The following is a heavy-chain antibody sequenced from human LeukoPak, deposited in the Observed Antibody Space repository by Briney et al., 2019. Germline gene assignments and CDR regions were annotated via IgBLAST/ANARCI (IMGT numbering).Heavy chain of an antibody. V-gene: IGHV1-2*04. CDR2: INPNSGGT. J-gene: IGHJ5*02. Sequence: ASVKVSCKASGYTFTGYYMHWVRQAPGQGLEWMGWINPNSGGTNYAQKFQGWVTMARDTSISTAYMELSRLRSDDTAVYYCARDGGGTGVFVWFDPWGQGTLVTVSS. D-gene: IGHD3-16*01. CDR3: ARDGGGTGVFVWFDP. CDR1: GYTFTGYY.